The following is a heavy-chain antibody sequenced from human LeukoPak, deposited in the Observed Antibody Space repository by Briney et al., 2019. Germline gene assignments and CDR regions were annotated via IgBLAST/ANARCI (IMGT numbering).Heavy chain of an antibody. J-gene: IGHJ4*01. Sequence: SQTLSLTCTVSGGSISSGSYYWSWIRQPAGKGLEWMGRIYTSGSTNYNPSLKSRVTMSVDTSKNQFSLKLSSVTAADTAVYYCVRAWGWYVVYWGHGTLVTVSS. CDR1: GGSISSGSYY. D-gene: IGHD6-19*01. CDR2: IYTSGST. V-gene: IGHV4-61*02. CDR3: VRAWGWYVVY.